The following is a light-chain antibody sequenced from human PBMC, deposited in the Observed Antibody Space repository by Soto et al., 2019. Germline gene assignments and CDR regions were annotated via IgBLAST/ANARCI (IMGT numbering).Light chain of an antibody. CDR1: SSDVGDYNY. Sequence: QSALTQPASVSGSPGQSITISCTGTSSDVGDYNYVSWHQHHPGKAPKLMIFEVTNRPSGVSNRFSGSKSGNTASLTISGLQAEDEADYYCSSYTTSSTRVFGTGTKLTVL. V-gene: IGLV2-14*01. CDR3: SSYTTSSTRV. CDR2: EVT. J-gene: IGLJ1*01.